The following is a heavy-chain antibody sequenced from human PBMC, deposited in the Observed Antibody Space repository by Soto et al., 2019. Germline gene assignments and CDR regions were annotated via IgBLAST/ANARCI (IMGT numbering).Heavy chain of an antibody. Sequence: ASVKVSCKASGYTFTSYGISWVRQAPGQGLEWMGWISAYNGNTNYAQKLQGRVTMTTDTSTSTAYMELRSLRSDDTAVYYCAGCGARSSSWYFDYWGQGTLVTVSS. CDR1: GYTFTSYG. V-gene: IGHV1-18*01. CDR2: ISAYNGNT. J-gene: IGHJ4*02. CDR3: AGCGARSSSWYFDY. D-gene: IGHD6-13*01.